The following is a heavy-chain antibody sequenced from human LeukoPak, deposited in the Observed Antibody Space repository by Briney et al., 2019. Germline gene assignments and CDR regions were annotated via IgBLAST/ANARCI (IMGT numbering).Heavy chain of an antibody. Sequence: PGRSLRLSCAASGFTFSSYGMHWVRQAPGKGLEWVAVIWYDGSNKYYADSVKGRFTISRDNSKNTLYLQMNSLRAEDTAVYYCAKEAWRGYAFDIWAKGQWSPSLQ. D-gene: IGHD3-10*01. CDR3: AKEAWRGYAFDI. CDR2: IWYDGSNK. V-gene: IGHV3-33*06. CDR1: GFTFSSYG. J-gene: IGHJ3*02.